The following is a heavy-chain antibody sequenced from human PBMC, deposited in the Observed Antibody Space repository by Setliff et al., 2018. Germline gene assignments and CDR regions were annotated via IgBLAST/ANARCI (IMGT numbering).Heavy chain of an antibody. CDR2: TIPIFGST. CDR1: GGTLRSYG. Sequence: SVKVSCKASGGTLRSYGISWVRQAPGQGLEWMGGTIPIFGSTNYAQKFQDRVTIITDESTSTAYMELRSLRTEDTAVYYCAREGVDTRSSTDYRYYMDVWGKGTTVTVSS. CDR3: AREGVDTRSSTDYRYYMDV. J-gene: IGHJ6*03. D-gene: IGHD5-18*01. V-gene: IGHV1-69*05.